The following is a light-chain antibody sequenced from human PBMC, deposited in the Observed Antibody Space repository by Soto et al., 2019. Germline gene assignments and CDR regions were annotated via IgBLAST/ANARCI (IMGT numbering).Light chain of an antibody. CDR2: AAS. J-gene: IGKJ3*01. Sequence: IQMTQSPSSLSASVGDRVTITCRASQGISNYLAWYQQKPGKVPKLLIYAASTLQSGVPSRFSGSGSGTDFTLTISILQPEDVVTYCCPNSTCPPRPFAHGTNVDI. V-gene: IGKV1-27*01. CDR1: QGISNY. CDR3: PNSTCPPRP.